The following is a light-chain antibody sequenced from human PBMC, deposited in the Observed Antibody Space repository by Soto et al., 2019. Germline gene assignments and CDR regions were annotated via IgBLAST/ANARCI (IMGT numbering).Light chain of an antibody. V-gene: IGLV3-21*02. Sequence: SYELTQPPSVSVAPGQTARITCGESNIGSKSVHWYQQKPGQAPVLVVSHDSDRPSGIPERFSGSNSGNTATLTISRVDAGDEGDYFCQVWDSYSDHVVFGGGTKLTVL. CDR3: QVWDSYSDHVV. J-gene: IGLJ3*02. CDR1: NIGSKS. CDR2: HDS.